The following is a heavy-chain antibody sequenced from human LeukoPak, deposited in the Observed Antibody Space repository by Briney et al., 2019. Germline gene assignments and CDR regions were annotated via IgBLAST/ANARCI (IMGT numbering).Heavy chain of an antibody. CDR2: INWNGGST. CDR3: ARAVLRYYDSSGIDAFDI. D-gene: IGHD3-22*01. J-gene: IGHJ3*02. CDR1: GFTFDDYG. V-gene: IGHV3-20*04. Sequence: SGGSLRLSCAASGFTFDDYGMSWVRQAPGKGLEWVSGINWNGGSTGYADSVKGRFTISRDNAKNSLYLQMNSLRVEDTALYYCARAVLRYYDSSGIDAFDIWGQGTMVTVSS.